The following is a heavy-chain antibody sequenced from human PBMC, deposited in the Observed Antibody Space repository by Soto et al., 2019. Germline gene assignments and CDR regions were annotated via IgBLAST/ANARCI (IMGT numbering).Heavy chain of an antibody. CDR3: ARSCGVAAAGPFDY. CDR2: VYYSGST. V-gene: IGHV4-31*03. Sequence: QVQLQESGPGLVKPSQTLSLTCTVSGGSISSGGYYWSWIRQHPGKGLGWIGYVYYSGSTSYNPSLKGRVTMSVDTSKTPFSLTLRSVTAAATAVYYCARSCGVAAAGPFDYWGQGTLVTVSS. CDR1: GGSISSGGYY. D-gene: IGHD6-13*01. J-gene: IGHJ4*02.